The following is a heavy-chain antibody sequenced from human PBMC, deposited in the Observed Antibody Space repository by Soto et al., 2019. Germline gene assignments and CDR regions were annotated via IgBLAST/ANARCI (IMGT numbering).Heavy chain of an antibody. CDR3: ARLDRHDAFDI. V-gene: IGHV1-3*01. CDR1: GYTFTSYA. Sequence: GASVKVSCKASGYTFTSYAMHWLRQAPGQRLEWMGWINAGNGNTKYSQKFQGRVTITRDTSASTAYMELSSLRSEDTAVYYCARLDRHDAFDIWGQGTMVTVSS. J-gene: IGHJ3*02. D-gene: IGHD3-22*01. CDR2: INAGNGNT.